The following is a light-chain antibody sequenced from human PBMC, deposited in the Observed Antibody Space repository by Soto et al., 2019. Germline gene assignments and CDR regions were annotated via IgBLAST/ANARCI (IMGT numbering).Light chain of an antibody. Sequence: DIQLTQSPSFLSASVGDRVTITCRASQDISRSLVWYQQKPGKAPKVLIYGASTLQSGVPSRFSGSGSGTEFTLTISSLQPEDFATYYCQQLDTFPRTFGQGTRLEIK. CDR1: QDISRS. CDR3: QQLDTFPRT. V-gene: IGKV1-9*01. CDR2: GAS. J-gene: IGKJ5*01.